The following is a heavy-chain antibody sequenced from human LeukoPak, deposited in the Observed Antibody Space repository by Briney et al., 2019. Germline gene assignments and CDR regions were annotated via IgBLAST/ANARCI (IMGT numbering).Heavy chain of an antibody. CDR3: ARVALGYCSSTSRYHRGDFDY. Sequence: ASVKVSCKASGYTFTGYYMHWVRQAPGQGLEWMGWINPNSGGTNYAQKFQGRVTMTRDTSISTAYMELSRLRSDDTAVYYCARVALGYCSSTSRYHRGDFDYWGQGTLVTVSS. CDR2: INPNSGGT. V-gene: IGHV1-2*02. J-gene: IGHJ4*02. CDR1: GYTFTGYY. D-gene: IGHD2-2*01.